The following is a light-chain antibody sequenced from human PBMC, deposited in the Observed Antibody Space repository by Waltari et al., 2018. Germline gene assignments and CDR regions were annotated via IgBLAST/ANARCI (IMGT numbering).Light chain of an antibody. CDR1: QSVSTN. CDR3: LQYNEWPRT. CDR2: GAS. J-gene: IGKJ1*01. Sequence: EIIMTQSPATLSVSPGEGVSLSCRASQSVSTNLAWYRHKPGQAPRLLIYGASTRATGIPATFSGSGSGTEFTLSISSLQSEDFAVYFCLQYNEWPRTFGQGTKVEIK. V-gene: IGKV3-15*01.